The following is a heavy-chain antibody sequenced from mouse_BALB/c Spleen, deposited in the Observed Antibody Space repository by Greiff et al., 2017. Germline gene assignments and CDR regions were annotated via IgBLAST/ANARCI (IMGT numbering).Heavy chain of an antibody. Sequence: QVQLQQSGPSLVQPSQSLSITCTVSGFSLTSYGVHWVRQSPGKGLEWLGVIWRGGSTDYNAAFMSRLSITKDNSKSQVFFKMNSLQADDTAIYYCAKNPYGSSPLYAMDYWGQGTSVTVSS. V-gene: IGHV2-5-1*01. D-gene: IGHD1-1*01. CDR3: AKNPYGSSPLYAMDY. CDR2: IWRGGST. J-gene: IGHJ4*01. CDR1: GFSLTSYG.